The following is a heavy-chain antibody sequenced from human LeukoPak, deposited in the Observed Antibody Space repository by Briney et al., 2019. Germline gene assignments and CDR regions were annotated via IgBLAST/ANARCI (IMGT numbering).Heavy chain of an antibody. Sequence: GGSLRLSCAASGFTFGSYEMNWVRQAPGKGLEWVSYISSRGSTKNYADTVKGRFTISRDNAKNSLYLQMNSLRAEDTAVYYCARDISGSPSDYWGQGTLVTVSS. J-gene: IGHJ4*02. CDR3: ARDISGSPSDY. D-gene: IGHD1-26*01. V-gene: IGHV3-48*03. CDR2: ISSRGSTK. CDR1: GFTFGSYE.